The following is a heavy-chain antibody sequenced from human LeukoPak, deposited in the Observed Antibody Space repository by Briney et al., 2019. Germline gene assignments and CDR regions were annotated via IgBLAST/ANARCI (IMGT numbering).Heavy chain of an antibody. V-gene: IGHV3-48*02. J-gene: IGHJ3*01. CDR3: ARDFPGWADFNV. CDR2: ITSSGSTI. CDR1: GFTFSQYN. D-gene: IGHD1-26*01. Sequence: GGSLRLSCAASGFTFSQYNMNWVRQAPGKGLEWVSHITSSGSTIFYADSVKGRFTISRDNAKNSLYLQMNSLRDEDTAVYFCARDFPGWADFNVWGQGTMVTVSS.